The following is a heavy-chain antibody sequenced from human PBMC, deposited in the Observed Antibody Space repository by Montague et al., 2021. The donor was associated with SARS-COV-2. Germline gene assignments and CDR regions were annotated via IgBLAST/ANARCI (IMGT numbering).Heavy chain of an antibody. V-gene: IGHV4-39*01. J-gene: IGHJ3*02. CDR2: IYHSGST. CDR1: GGPISSSSYY. Sequence: SETLSLTCTVSGGPISSSSYYWAWIRQPPGKGLEWIGSIYHSGSTFYNPSLKSRVSMSVDTSKNQFSLKLSPVTAADTAMYYCARVKWELSVGNVFDIWGQGTMVTVSS. D-gene: IGHD1-26*01. CDR3: ARVKWELSVGNVFDI.